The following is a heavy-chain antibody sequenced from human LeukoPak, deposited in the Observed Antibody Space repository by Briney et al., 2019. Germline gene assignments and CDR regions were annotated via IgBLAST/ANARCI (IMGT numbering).Heavy chain of an antibody. CDR2: ITNSGDAI. CDR1: RFIFSDYY. CDR3: VRDSSSQGSGKVFQF. D-gene: IGHD1-1*01. J-gene: IGHJ4*02. V-gene: IGHV3-11*04. Sequence: GGSLRLSCSASRFIFSDYYMTWIRQAPGKGLEWISYITNSGDAIYYADSVKGRFTISRDNSRNALYLQMNSLTVEDTALYYCVRDSSSQGSGKVFQFWGQGTPVTVSS.